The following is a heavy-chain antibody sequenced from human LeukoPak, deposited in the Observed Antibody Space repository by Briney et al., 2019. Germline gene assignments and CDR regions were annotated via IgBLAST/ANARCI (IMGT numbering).Heavy chain of an antibody. J-gene: IGHJ4*02. CDR2: ISGSGGST. Sequence: TGGSLRLSCAASGFTFSSYGMHWVRQAPGKGLEWVSAISGSGGSTYYADSVKGRFTISRDNSKNTLYLQMNSLRAEDTAVYYCAHQMVRGDLLGYWGQGTQVTVSS. D-gene: IGHD3-10*01. CDR3: AHQMVRGDLLGY. CDR1: GFTFSSYG. V-gene: IGHV3-23*01.